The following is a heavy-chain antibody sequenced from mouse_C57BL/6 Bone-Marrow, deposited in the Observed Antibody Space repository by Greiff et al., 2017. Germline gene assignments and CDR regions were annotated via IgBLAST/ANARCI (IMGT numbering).Heavy chain of an antibody. D-gene: IGHD2-10*02. CDR2: IYPRDGST. CDR1: GYTFTDHT. Sequence: VQLQQSDAELVKPGASVKISCKVSGYTFTDHTIHWMKQRPEQGLEWIGYIYPRDGSTNYNEKFKGKATLTADKSSSTAYMQLNSLTSEDSAVDVCARFEGYTGGYADWGQGTLVTVSA. J-gene: IGHJ3*01. CDR3: ARFEGYTGGYAD. V-gene: IGHV1-78*01.